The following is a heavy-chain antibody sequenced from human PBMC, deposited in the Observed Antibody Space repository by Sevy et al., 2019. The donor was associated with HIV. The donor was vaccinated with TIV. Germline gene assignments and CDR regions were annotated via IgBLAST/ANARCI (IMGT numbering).Heavy chain of an antibody. CDR3: TTDHPRDGEDAFDM. Sequence: GGSLRLSCAASGFTFSNVWMSWVRQAPGKGLEWVGRIKSKTDGGTTDYAAPVKGRFSISRDDSKNTLYLEMNSLKTADTAVYYCTTDHPRDGEDAFDMWGQGTKVTVSS. V-gene: IGHV3-15*01. J-gene: IGHJ3*02. CDR2: IKSKTDGGTT. CDR1: GFTFSNVW.